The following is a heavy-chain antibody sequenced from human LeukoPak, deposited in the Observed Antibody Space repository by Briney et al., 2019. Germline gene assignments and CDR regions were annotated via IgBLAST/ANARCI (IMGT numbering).Heavy chain of an antibody. V-gene: IGHV3-74*01. CDR3: ARDQGNDDWFDP. CDR1: GFTFSSYW. CDR2: INNDGSST. D-gene: IGHD1-1*01. J-gene: IGHJ5*02. Sequence: GGSLRLSCAASGFTFSSYWMHWVRQAPGKGLVWVSRINNDGSSTNYADSVKGRFTISRDNAKNTLYLQMNSLRAEDTAVYYCARDQGNDDWFDPWGQGTLVIVSS.